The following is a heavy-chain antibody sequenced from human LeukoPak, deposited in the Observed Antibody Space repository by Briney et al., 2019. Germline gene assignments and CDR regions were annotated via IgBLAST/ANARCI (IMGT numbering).Heavy chain of an antibody. D-gene: IGHD1-1*01. CDR1: GGCSSSGRYY. J-gene: IGHJ3*02. Sequence: TLTRSRTGSGGCSSSGRYYVSAIRQPAGKGLEWIGRIYTSGSTNYNPSLKSRVTISVDTSKNQFSLKLSSVTAADTAAYYCASTPTRNAFDIWGQGTKVTVSS. CDR2: IYTSGST. V-gene: IGHV4-61*02. CDR3: ASTPTRNAFDI.